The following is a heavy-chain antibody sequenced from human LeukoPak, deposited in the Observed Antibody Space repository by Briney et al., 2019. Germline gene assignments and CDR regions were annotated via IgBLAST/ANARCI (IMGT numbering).Heavy chain of an antibody. V-gene: IGHV1-2*02. D-gene: IGHD2-21*02. CDR3: ARINCGGDCYSATVGAFDI. CDR1: GYTFTGYY. CDR2: INPNSGGT. Sequence: ASVTVSCKASGYTFTGYYMHWVRQAPGQGLEWMGWINPNSGGTNYAQKFQGRVTMTRDTSISTAYMELSRLRSDDTAVYYCARINCGGDCYSATVGAFDIWGQGTMVTVSS. J-gene: IGHJ3*02.